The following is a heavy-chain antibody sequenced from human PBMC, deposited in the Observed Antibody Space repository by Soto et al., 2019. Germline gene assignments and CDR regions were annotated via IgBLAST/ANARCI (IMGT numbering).Heavy chain of an antibody. D-gene: IGHD1-1*01. CDR3: ARGDGYHFDY. CDR1: GDSISSYY. J-gene: IGHJ4*02. V-gene: IGHV4-59*01. CDR2: IYYSGST. Sequence: SSETLSLTCTFSGDSISSYYWNWIRQPPGKGLEWIGYIYYSGSTNYNPSLKSRVTISVDTSKKQFSLKLSSVTAADTAVYYCARGDGYHFDYWGQGTLVTVSS.